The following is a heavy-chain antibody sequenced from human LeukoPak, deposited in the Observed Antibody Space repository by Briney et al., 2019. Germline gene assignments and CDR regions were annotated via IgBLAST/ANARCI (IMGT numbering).Heavy chain of an antibody. CDR3: ARQGSYDNSGYSFDY. CDR2: IYPGNADA. V-gene: IGHV5-51*01. J-gene: IGHJ4*02. CDR1: GYSLINHW. D-gene: IGHD3-22*01. Sequence: GESLKISCKASGYSLINHWIGWVRQMPGKGLDWMGIIYPGNADATYSPSFQGQATISADKSTTTVYLQWSSLKASDTAMSYCARQGSYDNSGYSFDYWGQGTLVTVSS.